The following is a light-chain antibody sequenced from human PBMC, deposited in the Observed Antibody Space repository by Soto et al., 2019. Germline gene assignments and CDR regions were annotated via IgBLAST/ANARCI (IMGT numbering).Light chain of an antibody. V-gene: IGKV3-11*01. J-gene: IGKJ4*01. Sequence: EIVVTQSPATLSLSPGERATLSCRASQSVSTYLAWYQQKPGQAPRLLIYDASKRATGIPARFSGSGSGTDFTLTISSLEPEDFAVYYCQQRSIWPPTFGEGTKVEIK. CDR1: QSVSTY. CDR3: QQRSIWPPT. CDR2: DAS.